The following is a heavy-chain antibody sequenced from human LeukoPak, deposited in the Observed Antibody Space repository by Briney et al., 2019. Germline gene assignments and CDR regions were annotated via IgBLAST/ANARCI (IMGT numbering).Heavy chain of an antibody. Sequence: SETLSLTCTVSGGSISRSSYYWGWIRQTPGKGLEWMGSFFYSGNTHYNPSLNSRVTISVETSKNQFSLRLSSVTAADTAVYYCAGTVGATFHFDYWGQGTLVTVSS. V-gene: IGHV4-39*01. CDR2: FFYSGNT. CDR1: GGSISRSSYY. J-gene: IGHJ4*02. CDR3: AGTVGATFHFDY. D-gene: IGHD1-26*01.